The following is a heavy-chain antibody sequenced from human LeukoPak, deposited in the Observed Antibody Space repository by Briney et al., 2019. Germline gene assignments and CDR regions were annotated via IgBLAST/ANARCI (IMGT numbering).Heavy chain of an antibody. Sequence: ASVKVSCKASGYTFTGYYMHWVRQAPGQGLEWMGWINPNSGGTNYAQKFQGRVTMTRDTSISTAYMELSRLRSEDTAVYYCAIAQGGYCSGGSCAWFDPWGQGTLVTVSS. CDR2: INPNSGGT. CDR3: AIAQGGYCSGGSCAWFDP. V-gene: IGHV1-2*02. D-gene: IGHD2-15*01. CDR1: GYTFTGYY. J-gene: IGHJ5*02.